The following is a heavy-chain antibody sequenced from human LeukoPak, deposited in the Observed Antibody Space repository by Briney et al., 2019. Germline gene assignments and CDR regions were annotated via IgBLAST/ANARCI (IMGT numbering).Heavy chain of an antibody. CDR3: ARGLVTTWKGYAFDI. CDR1: GGTFSSYA. Sequence: SVKVSCKASGGTFSSYAISWVRQAPGQGLEWMGGIIPIFGTANYAQKFQGRVTITADESTSTAYMNLSSLRSEDTAVYYCARGLVTTWKGYAFDIWGQGTMVTVSS. J-gene: IGHJ3*02. D-gene: IGHD4-17*01. V-gene: IGHV1-69*13. CDR2: IIPIFGTA.